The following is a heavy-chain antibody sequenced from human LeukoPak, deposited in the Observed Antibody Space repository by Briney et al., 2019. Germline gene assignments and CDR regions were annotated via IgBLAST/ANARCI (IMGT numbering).Heavy chain of an antibody. Sequence: ASVKVSCKASGYSFTDYYVHWVRQAPGQGLEWMGWINPNSGGTSFAQKFRGRVTMTRDTSITTVYMEVSWLTSDDTAIYYCARADRLHGGPYLIGPWGQGTLVTVSS. CDR2: INPNSGGT. D-gene: IGHD2-21*01. CDR3: ARADRLHGGPYLIGP. J-gene: IGHJ5*02. V-gene: IGHV1-2*02. CDR1: GYSFTDYY.